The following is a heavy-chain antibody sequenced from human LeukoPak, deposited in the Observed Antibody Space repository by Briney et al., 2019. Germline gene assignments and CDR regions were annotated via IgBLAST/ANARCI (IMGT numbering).Heavy chain of an antibody. CDR1: DDSISNNRYF. CDR2: INYSGRT. V-gene: IGHV4-39*07. J-gene: IGHJ4*02. Sequence: SETLSLTCTISDDSISNNRYFWAWIRQPPGKGLEWIGSINYSGRTYYNPSLKSRLTMSVDTAKRQFSLKLISVTAADTALYYCARLVGSNWYHEVLLGRDYWGRGTLVTVSS. D-gene: IGHD6-13*01. CDR3: ARLVGSNWYHEVLLGRDY.